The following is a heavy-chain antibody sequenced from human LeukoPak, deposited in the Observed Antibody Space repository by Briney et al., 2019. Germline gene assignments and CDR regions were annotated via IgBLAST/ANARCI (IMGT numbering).Heavy chain of an antibody. D-gene: IGHD6-13*01. CDR2: INVNGGAM. CDR1: GFSFKDYY. Sequence: GGSLRLSCAASGFSFKDYYFSWLRQAPGKGLEWVSFINVNGGAMYYADFVKGRFTISRDNAKSSLYLEMNSLRVEDTAVYYCARGPRILAAGSYYFDYWGQGSQVTVSS. J-gene: IGHJ4*02. V-gene: IGHV3-11*01. CDR3: ARGPRILAAGSYYFDY.